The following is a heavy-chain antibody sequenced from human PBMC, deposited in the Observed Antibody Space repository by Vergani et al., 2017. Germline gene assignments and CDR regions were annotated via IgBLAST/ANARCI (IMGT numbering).Heavy chain of an antibody. CDR3: ARHSTVEWLVKLGWIDP. CDR2: IYDSRNN. D-gene: IGHD6-19*01. V-gene: IGHV4-39*01. Sequence: QLQLQESGPRLVKPSETLSLTCSLSGMSISNNNYYWGWLRQPPGKGLEWIGSIYDSRNNNYSPSLKSRVSISVDTSKNQFSLNLTSVTAADTAVYFCARHSTVEWLVKLGWIDPWGQGILVTFSS. J-gene: IGHJ5*02. CDR1: GMSISNNNYY.